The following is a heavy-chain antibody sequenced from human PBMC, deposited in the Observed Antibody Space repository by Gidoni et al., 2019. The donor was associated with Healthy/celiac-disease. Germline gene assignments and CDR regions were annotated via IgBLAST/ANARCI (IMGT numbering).Heavy chain of an antibody. CDR1: GGSISSSSYY. V-gene: IGHV4-39*01. CDR3: ASGHCSSTSCYTGLFDY. D-gene: IGHD2-2*02. J-gene: IGHJ4*02. Sequence: QLQLQESGPGLVKPSETLSLTCTVSGGSISSSSYYWGWIRPPPGKGLEWIGSIYYSGSTYYNPSLKSRVTISVDTSKNQFSLKLSSVTAADTAVYYCASGHCSSTSCYTGLFDYWGQGTLVTVSS. CDR2: IYYSGST.